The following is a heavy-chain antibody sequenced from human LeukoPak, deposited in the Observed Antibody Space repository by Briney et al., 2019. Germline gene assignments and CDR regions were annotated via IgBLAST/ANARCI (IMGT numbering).Heavy chain of an antibody. CDR1: GFTFSSYA. CDR3: AKAAEIAAPYYYYYYMDV. D-gene: IGHD6-13*01. J-gene: IGHJ6*03. CDR2: ISGSGGST. Sequence: TGGSLRLSCAASGFTFSSYAMSWVRQAPGKGLEWVSAISGSGGSTYYADSVKGRFTISRDNSKNTLYLQMNSLRAEDTAVYYCAKAAEIAAPYYYYYYMDVWGKGTTVTVSS. V-gene: IGHV3-23*01.